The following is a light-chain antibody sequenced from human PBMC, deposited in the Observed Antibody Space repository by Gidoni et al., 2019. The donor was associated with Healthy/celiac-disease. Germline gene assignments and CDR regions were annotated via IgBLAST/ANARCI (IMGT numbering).Light chain of an antibody. CDR1: SPNIGAGYD. Sequence: QSVLTPPPSVSGAPGQRVPIPSTGSSPNIGAGYDVHWSQQLPGTAPKLLIYGNSNRPSGVPDRFSGSKSGTSASLAITGLQAEDEADYYCQSYDSSLSGYVVFGGGTKLTVL. J-gene: IGLJ2*01. CDR3: QSYDSSLSGYVV. CDR2: GNS. V-gene: IGLV1-40*01.